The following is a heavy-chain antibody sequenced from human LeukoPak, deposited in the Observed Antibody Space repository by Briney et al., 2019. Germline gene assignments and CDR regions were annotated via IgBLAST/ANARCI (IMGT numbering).Heavy chain of an antibody. Sequence: SGGSLRLSCAASGFTFSSYSMNWVRQAPGKGLEWVSYISSSSSTIYYADSVRGRFTVSRDNAKSSLFLQMNSLRDDDTAVYYCARVHCSGRGCFQRYDGFHIWGQGTVVTVSS. CDR2: ISSSSSTI. V-gene: IGHV3-48*02. J-gene: IGHJ3*02. D-gene: IGHD2-15*01. CDR1: GFTFSSYS. CDR3: ARVHCSGRGCFQRYDGFHI.